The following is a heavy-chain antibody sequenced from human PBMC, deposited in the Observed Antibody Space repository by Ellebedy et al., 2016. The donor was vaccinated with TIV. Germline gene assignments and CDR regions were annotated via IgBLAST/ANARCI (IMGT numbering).Heavy chain of an antibody. CDR1: GFTFSSYA. D-gene: IGHD3-10*02. CDR2: ISGSGGST. Sequence: GGSLRLSXAASGFTFSSYAMGWVRQAPGQGLEWVSAISGSGGSTYYADSVKGRFTISRDNSKNTLYLQMNSLRAEDTAVYYCAKMVGGYYYYGMDVWGQGTTVTVSS. CDR3: AKMVGGYYYYGMDV. J-gene: IGHJ6*02. V-gene: IGHV3-23*01.